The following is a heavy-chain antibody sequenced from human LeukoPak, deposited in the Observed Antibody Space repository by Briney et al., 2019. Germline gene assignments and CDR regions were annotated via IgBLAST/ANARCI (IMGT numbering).Heavy chain of an antibody. CDR2: IYYSGST. CDR1: GDSISSYY. CDR3: ARESPTASNWFDP. D-gene: IGHD4-17*01. Sequence: PSETLSLTCTVSGDSISSYYWSWVRQPPGKGVGWVGHIYYSGSTNYNPTLKSRVTISVDTSKNQFSLKLSSVTAADTDVYYCARESPTASNWFDPWGQGTLVTVSS. J-gene: IGHJ5*02. V-gene: IGHV4-59*12.